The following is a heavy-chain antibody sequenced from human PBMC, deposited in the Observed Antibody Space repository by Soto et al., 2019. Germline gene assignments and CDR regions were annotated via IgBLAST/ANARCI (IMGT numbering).Heavy chain of an antibody. D-gene: IGHD3-22*01. CDR1: GYTFTGYY. CDR2: INPNSGGT. V-gene: IGHV1-2*04. CDR3: ARGHYYDSSGYPRPNYFDY. J-gene: IGHJ4*02. Sequence: ASVKVSCKASGYTFTGYYMHWVRQAPGQGLEWMGWINPNSGGTNYAQKFQGWVTMTRDTSISTAYMELSRLRSDDTAVYYCARGHYYDSSGYPRPNYFDYWGQGTLVTVSS.